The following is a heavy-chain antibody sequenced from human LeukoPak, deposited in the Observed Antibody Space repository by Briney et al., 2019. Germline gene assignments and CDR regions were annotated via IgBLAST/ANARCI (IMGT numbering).Heavy chain of an antibody. CDR3: STGGNSVVGWFDP. Sequence: GGSLRLSCAASGFTFSSYAMHWVRQAPGQGLEWVAVISYDGSNKYYADSVKGRFTISRDNSKNTLYLQMNSLRAEDTAVYYCSTGGNSVVGWFDPWGQGTLVTVSS. V-gene: IGHV3-30-3*01. CDR1: GFTFSSYA. CDR2: ISYDGSNK. D-gene: IGHD4-23*01. J-gene: IGHJ5*02.